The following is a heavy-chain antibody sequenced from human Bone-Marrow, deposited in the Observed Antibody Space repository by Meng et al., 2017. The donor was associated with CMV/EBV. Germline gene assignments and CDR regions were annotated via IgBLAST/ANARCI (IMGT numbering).Heavy chain of an antibody. D-gene: IGHD6-13*01. CDR3: ARIGYSSSSLDY. J-gene: IGHJ4*02. CDR1: GFTLGSYW. V-gene: IGHV3-7*01. CDR2: IKQDGGTI. Sequence: GESLKISCAASGFTLGSYWMSWVRQAPGKGLEWVANIKQDGGTIYYVDSVKGRFTTSRDNAKNSLYLQMNSLRVEDTAVYYCARIGYSSSSLDYWGQGTLVTVSS.